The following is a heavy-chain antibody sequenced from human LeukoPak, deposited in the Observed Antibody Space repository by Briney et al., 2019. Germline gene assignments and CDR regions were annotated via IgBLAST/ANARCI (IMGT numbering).Heavy chain of an antibody. J-gene: IGHJ4*02. V-gene: IGHV3-64D*09. CDR1: GFTFSSYT. CDR3: VKQEHLTGFDH. CDR2: ISSNGGST. Sequence: GGSLGLSCSASGFTFSSYTMHWVRQAPGKGLEYVSVISSNGGSTYYADSVKGRFIVSRDNSKNTVYLQMSSLRAEDTALYYCVKQEHLTGFDHWGQGILVTVSS. D-gene: IGHD3-9*01.